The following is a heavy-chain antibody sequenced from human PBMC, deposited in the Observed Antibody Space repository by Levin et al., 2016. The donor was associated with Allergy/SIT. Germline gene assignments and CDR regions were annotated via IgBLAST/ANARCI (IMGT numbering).Heavy chain of an antibody. CDR3: ARNQDIVVVPAAPPNYYWYGMDV. V-gene: IGHV1-2*02. CDR2: INPNSGGT. Sequence: WVRQAPGQGLEWMGWINPNSGGTNYAQKFQGRVTMTRDTSISTAYMELSRLRSDDTAVYYCARNQDIVVVPAAPPNYYWYGMDVWGQGTTVTVSS. D-gene: IGHD2-2*01. J-gene: IGHJ6*02.